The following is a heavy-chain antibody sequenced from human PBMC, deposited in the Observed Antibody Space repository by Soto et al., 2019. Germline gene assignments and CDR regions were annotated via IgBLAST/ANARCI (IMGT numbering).Heavy chain of an antibody. CDR3: ARDPGYYDSSGANDAFDV. CDR1: GFTFSNYA. CDR2: ITGDSGTV. V-gene: IGHV3-48*01. J-gene: IGHJ3*01. Sequence: EVQLVESGGGLVQPGGSLRLACAASGFTFSNYAMDWVRQAPGKGLEWISYITGDSGTVLYADSVKGRFTISRDNAKNTXXLQMNSLRVEDTAAYYCARDPGYYDSSGANDAFDVWGQGIMVTVSS. D-gene: IGHD3-22*01.